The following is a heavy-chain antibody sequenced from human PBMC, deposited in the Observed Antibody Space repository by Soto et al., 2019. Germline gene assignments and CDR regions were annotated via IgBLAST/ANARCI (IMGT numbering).Heavy chain of an antibody. CDR3: ARSSLPYYFDS. V-gene: IGHV3-74*01. Sequence: EVQLVESGGGLVQPGGSLRLSCAASGFTFSTYWMHWVRQAPGKGLVWVSYIKGDGISTTYADSVKGRFTISRDNAKNTLYLHMNSLRGDDTAVYYCARSSLPYYFDSWGQGTLVNVSS. CDR2: IKGDGIST. CDR1: GFTFSTYW. D-gene: IGHD2-15*01. J-gene: IGHJ4*02.